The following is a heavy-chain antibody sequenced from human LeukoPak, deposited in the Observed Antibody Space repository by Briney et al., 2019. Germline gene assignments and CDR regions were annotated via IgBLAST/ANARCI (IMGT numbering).Heavy chain of an antibody. CDR1: GFTVSSSY. CDR3: ARDATYYYGSGSYP. J-gene: IGHJ4*02. D-gene: IGHD3-10*01. Sequence: GGSLRLSCAASGFTVSSSYMSWVRRAPGKGLEWVSVIYSGGSTYYADSVKGRFTISRDNSKNTLYLQMNSLRAEDTAVYYCARDATYYYGSGSYPWGQGTLVTVSS. V-gene: IGHV3-66*01. CDR2: IYSGGST.